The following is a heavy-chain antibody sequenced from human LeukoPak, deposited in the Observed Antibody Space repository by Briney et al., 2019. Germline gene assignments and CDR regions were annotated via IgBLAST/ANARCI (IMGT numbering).Heavy chain of an antibody. Sequence: PSETLSLTCVVSGYSISSDFYWGGVRQSPGKGLEWIGTMYHSGITHYNPSLKSRVTISLDTSRNQFSLKVTSVTAADTAVYYCARDGCGPITGPPRDWGQGTLVTVSS. CDR2: MYHSGIT. V-gene: IGHV4-38-2*02. D-gene: IGHD1-20*01. J-gene: IGHJ4*02. CDR1: GYSISSDFY. CDR3: ARDGCGPITGPPRD.